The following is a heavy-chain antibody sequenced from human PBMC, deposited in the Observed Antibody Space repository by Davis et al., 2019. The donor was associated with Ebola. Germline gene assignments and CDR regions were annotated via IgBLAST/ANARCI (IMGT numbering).Heavy chain of an antibody. D-gene: IGHD6-13*01. J-gene: IGHJ4*02. CDR1: GFTFSSYA. V-gene: IGHV3-48*04. CDR2: ISSSGSTI. CDR3: AKGRAAAGPFDY. Sequence: PGGSLRLSCAASGFTFSSYAMSWVRQAPGKGLEWVSYISSSGSTIYYADSVKGRFTISRDNAKNSLYLQMNSLRAEDTAVYYCAKGRAAAGPFDYWGQGTLVTVSS.